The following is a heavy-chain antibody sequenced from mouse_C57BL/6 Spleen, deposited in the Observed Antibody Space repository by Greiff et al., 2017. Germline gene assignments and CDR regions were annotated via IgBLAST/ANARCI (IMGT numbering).Heavy chain of an antibody. CDR1: GYTFTEHT. Sequence: QVQLQQSGAELVKPGASVKLSCKASGYTFTEHTIHWVKQRPGQGLEWIGWFYPGSGSIKYNEKFKDKATLTADKSSSTVYMELSRLTSEDSAVSFCENHEDRCEYGYNCNAMDYWGQGTSVTVSA. D-gene: IGHD1-2*01. J-gene: IGHJ4*01. CDR2: FYPGSGSI. CDR3: ENHEDRCEYGYNCNAMDY. V-gene: IGHV1-62-2*01.